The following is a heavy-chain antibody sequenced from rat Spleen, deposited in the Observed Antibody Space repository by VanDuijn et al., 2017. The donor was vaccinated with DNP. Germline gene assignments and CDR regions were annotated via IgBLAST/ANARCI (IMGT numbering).Heavy chain of an antibody. J-gene: IGHJ2*01. V-gene: IGHV5-58*01. CDR3: AKAFTEGLDY. CDR1: GFTFSSYW. Sequence: EVQLVETGGGLVQPGRSLKLSCVASGFTFSSYWMYWIRQAPGKGLEWVASINTDGGSTYYPDSVKGRFTISRDNAENTVYLQMNSLRSEDTATYYCAKAFTEGLDYWGQGVMVTVSS. CDR2: INTDGGST. D-gene: IGHD1-11*01.